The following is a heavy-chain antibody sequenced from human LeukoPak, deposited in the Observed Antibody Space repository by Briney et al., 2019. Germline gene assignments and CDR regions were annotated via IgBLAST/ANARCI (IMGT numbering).Heavy chain of an antibody. V-gene: IGHV1-8*02. D-gene: IGHD3-3*01. Sequence: ASVKVSCKASGYTFTSYDINWVRQATGQGLEWMGWMNPNSGNTGYAQKFQGRVTMTRDTSISTAYMELSRLRSDDTAVYYCASASPDYDFWSGYYNWFDPWGQGTLVTVSS. J-gene: IGHJ5*02. CDR1: GYTFTSYD. CDR2: MNPNSGNT. CDR3: ASASPDYDFWSGYYNWFDP.